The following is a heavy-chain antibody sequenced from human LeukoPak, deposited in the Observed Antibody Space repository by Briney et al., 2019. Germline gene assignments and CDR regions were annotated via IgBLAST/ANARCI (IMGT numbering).Heavy chain of an antibody. CDR1: GGTFSSYA. CDR2: IIPIFGTA. D-gene: IGHD6-13*01. CDR3: ARAPTGYSSSWDLDGYFQH. Sequence: ASVKVSCKASGGTFSSYAISWVRQAPGQGLEWMGGIIPIFGTANYAQKFQGRVTITADESTSTAYMELSSLRSEDTAVYYCARAPTGYSSSWDLDGYFQHWGQGTLVTASS. J-gene: IGHJ1*01. V-gene: IGHV1-69*13.